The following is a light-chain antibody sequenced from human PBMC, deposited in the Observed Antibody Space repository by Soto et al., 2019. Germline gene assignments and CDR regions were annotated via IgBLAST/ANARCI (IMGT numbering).Light chain of an antibody. J-gene: IGLJ1*01. CDR2: YDS. Sequence: SYELTQPPSVSVAPGKTARITCGGNNIGSKSVHWYQQRPGQAPVLVIYYDSDRPSGIPERFSGSNSGNTATLTISRVEAGDEADYYCQVWDSSSDPLYVLGTGTKLTVL. CDR3: QVWDSSSDPLYV. CDR1: NIGSKS. V-gene: IGLV3-21*04.